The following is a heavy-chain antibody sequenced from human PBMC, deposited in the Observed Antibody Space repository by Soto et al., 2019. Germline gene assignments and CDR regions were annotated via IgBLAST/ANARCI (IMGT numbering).Heavy chain of an antibody. CDR1: GFTFSSFG. J-gene: IGHJ4*02. CDR2: IWYDGSNK. V-gene: IGHV3-33*01. CDR3: ARSDYNNYCPHFDY. D-gene: IGHD4-4*01. Sequence: GGSLRLSCAASGFTFSSFGMHWVRQAPGKGLEWVAVIWYDGSNKYYVDSVKGRFTISRDNSKNTLYLQMNSLRAEDTAVYYCARSDYNNYCPHFDYWGQGTLVTVSS.